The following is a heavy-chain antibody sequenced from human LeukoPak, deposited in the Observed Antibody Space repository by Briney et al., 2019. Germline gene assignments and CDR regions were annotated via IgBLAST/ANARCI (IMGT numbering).Heavy chain of an antibody. CDR3: TRAPPGMTMMTDY. V-gene: IGHV1-18*01. J-gene: IGHJ4*02. CDR1: GYTFTNYH. Sequence: GASVKVSCKASGYTFTNYHIAWVRQAPGQGLEWMGWVSTNDGNIVYAQRLQGRVTMTTDTSTSVAYMELRSLTSDDTAVYYCTRAPPGMTMMTDYWGQGTLVTVSS. D-gene: IGHD3-22*01. CDR2: VSTNDGNI.